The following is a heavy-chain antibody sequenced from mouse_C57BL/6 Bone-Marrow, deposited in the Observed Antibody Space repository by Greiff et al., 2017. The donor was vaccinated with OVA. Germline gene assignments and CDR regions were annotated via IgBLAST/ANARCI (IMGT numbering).Heavy chain of an antibody. J-gene: IGHJ3*01. D-gene: IGHD2-2*01. CDR1: GYTFTSYW. CDR3: AREGYGSAWFAY. Sequence: VQLQQPGAELVMPGASVKLSCKASGYTFTSYWMHRVKQRPGQGLEWIGEIDPSDSYTNYNQKFKGKSTLTVDKSSSTAYMQLSSLTSEDSAVYYCAREGYGSAWFAYWGQGTLVTVSA. V-gene: IGHV1-69*01. CDR2: IDPSDSYT.